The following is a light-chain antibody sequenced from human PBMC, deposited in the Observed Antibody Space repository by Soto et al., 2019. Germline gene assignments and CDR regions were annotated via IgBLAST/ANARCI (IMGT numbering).Light chain of an antibody. Sequence: DIQMTQSPSTLSASVGARVTITCRASQSISSWLAWYQQKPGKAPKLLIYKASSLESGVPSRFSGSGSGTEFTLTISILQPDDFATYYCQQYNSFVWTCGRGTKVEIK. V-gene: IGKV1-5*03. CDR1: QSISSW. J-gene: IGKJ1*01. CDR2: KAS. CDR3: QQYNSFVWT.